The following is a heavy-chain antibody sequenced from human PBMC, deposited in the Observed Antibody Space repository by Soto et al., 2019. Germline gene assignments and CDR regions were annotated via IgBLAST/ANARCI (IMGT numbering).Heavy chain of an antibody. CDR3: ARGIAAAGIGTDY. V-gene: IGHV3-48*02. CDR2: ISSSRSTI. CDR1: GFIFSSYS. D-gene: IGHD6-13*01. J-gene: IGHJ4*02. Sequence: EVQLLESGGGLGQPGGSLRLSCAASGFIFSSYSMNWVRQAPGKGLEWISHISSSRSTIYYADSVKGRFTISRDNAKNSLYLQMNSLRDEDTAVYYCARGIAAAGIGTDYWGQGTLVTVSS.